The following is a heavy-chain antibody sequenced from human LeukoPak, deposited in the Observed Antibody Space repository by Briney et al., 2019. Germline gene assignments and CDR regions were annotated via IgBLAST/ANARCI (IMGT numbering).Heavy chain of an antibody. J-gene: IGHJ4*02. D-gene: IGHD3-3*01. CDR3: ARLRFDFWSGYTHLYFDY. Sequence: SQTLSLTCTVSGGSISSSSYSWGWICQPPGKGLEWIGSIYYSGTTYYNPSLKSRVTISVDTSKIQFSLKLSSVAATDTAVYFCARLRFDFWSGYTHLYFDYWGQGTLVTVSS. CDR1: GGSISSSSYS. V-gene: IGHV4-39*01. CDR2: IYYSGTT.